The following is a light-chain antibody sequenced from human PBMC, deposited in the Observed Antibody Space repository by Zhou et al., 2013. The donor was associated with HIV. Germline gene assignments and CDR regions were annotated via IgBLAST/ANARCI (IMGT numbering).Light chain of an antibody. CDR1: QSVGSR. Sequence: TVMTQSPATLSVSPGEGVTLSCRASQSVGSRLAWYQQKPGQAPRLLIYGASSRATSIPTRFSGSGSGTEFTLTISNLEPEDFAVYYCQQRTNWPPITFGQGTRLDIK. CDR3: QQRTNWPPIT. J-gene: IGKJ5*01. CDR2: GAS. V-gene: IGKV3-15*01.